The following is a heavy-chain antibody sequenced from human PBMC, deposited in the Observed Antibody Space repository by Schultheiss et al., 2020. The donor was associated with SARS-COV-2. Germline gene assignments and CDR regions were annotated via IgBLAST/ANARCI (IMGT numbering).Heavy chain of an antibody. CDR3: AKDRDYYDSSAFDS. CDR1: RFVLSDFE. CDR2: ISGTGGTT. V-gene: IGHV3-23*01. Sequence: GGSLRLSCAASRFVLSDFEVTWVRQPPGKGLEWVSGISGTGGTTYYTDSVKGRFTISRDDSKNTLYLQMNSLRAEDTAVYYCAKDRDYYDSSAFDSWGQGTLVTVSS. J-gene: IGHJ4*02. D-gene: IGHD3-22*01.